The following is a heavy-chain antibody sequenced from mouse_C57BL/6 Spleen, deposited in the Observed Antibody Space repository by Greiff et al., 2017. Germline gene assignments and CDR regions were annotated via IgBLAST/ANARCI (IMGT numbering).Heavy chain of an antibody. Sequence: EVQLQQSGPELVKPGASVKISCKASGYSFTDYNINWVKQSNGKSLEWIGVINPNYGTTSYNQKFKGKATLTVDKSSSTAYMQLNRLTSEDSAVYYCASRGGYYRYFDVWGKGTTVTVSS. CDR1: GYSFTDYN. CDR3: ASRGGYYRYFDV. V-gene: IGHV1-39*01. D-gene: IGHD2-12*01. J-gene: IGHJ1*03. CDR2: INPNYGTT.